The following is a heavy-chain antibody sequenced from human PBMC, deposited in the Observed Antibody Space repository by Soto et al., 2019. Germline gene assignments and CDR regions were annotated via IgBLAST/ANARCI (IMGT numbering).Heavy chain of an antibody. J-gene: IGHJ4*02. CDR1: GGSFNGYA. V-gene: IGHV1-69*01. D-gene: IGHD3-22*01. CDR2: LTPISGAA. Sequence: QVQLVQSGAEVKKPGSSVKVSCKASGGSFNGYAVSWVRQAPGRGLEWMGGLTPISGAATYAKNFQGRVSITADGSTTTAYLDLTSLPSEDTAIYFCARHRLFYDSGSHSYVPYHFENWGQGTLVSVSS. CDR3: ARHRLFYDSGSHSYVPYHFEN.